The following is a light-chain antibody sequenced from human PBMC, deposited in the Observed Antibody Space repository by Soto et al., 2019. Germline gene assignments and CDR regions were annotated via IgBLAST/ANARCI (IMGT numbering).Light chain of an antibody. V-gene: IGKV3-20*01. Sequence: EIVLTQSPGTLSLSPWERATLSCRASQSVSSSYLAWYQQKPGQAPRLLIYGASSRATGIPDRFSGSGSGTDFTLTISRLEPEDVAVYYCQQYGSSPALTFGGGTKVEIK. CDR2: GAS. CDR3: QQYGSSPALT. J-gene: IGKJ4*01. CDR1: QSVSSSY.